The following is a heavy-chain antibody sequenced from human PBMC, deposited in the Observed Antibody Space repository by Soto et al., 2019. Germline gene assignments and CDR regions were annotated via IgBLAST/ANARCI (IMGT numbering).Heavy chain of an antibody. CDR1: GYTFTGYY. D-gene: IGHD1-7*01. CDR3: ARGAARQLELRSTDGNFDY. Sequence: ASVKVSCKASGYTFTGYYMHWVRQAPGQGLEWMGWINPNSGGTNYAQKFQGWVTMTRDTSISTAYMELSRLRSDDTAVYYCARGAARQLELRSTDGNFDYWGQGTLVTVSS. J-gene: IGHJ4*02. V-gene: IGHV1-2*04. CDR2: INPNSGGT.